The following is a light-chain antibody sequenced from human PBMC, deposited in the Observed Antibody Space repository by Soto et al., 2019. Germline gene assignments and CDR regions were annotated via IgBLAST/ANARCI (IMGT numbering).Light chain of an antibody. Sequence: DIQMTQSPSSLSAYVGDRVTITCRASQSISTYLNWYLQKPGKAPNLLIYTTSILESGVPSRFSGSGSGTDFTLTISRLEPEDFAVYYCHQYDSWTFGQGTKVDTK. V-gene: IGKV1-39*01. J-gene: IGKJ1*01. CDR2: TTS. CDR1: QSISTY. CDR3: HQYDSWT.